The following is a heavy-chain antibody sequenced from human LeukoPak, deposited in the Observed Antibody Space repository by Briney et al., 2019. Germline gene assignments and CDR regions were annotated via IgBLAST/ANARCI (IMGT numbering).Heavy chain of an antibody. V-gene: IGHV3-49*04. D-gene: IGHD3-10*01. CDR1: GFTFSNYA. J-gene: IGHJ5*02. CDR3: TRAPSLSWFDP. Sequence: PGGSLRLSCTASGFTFSNYAMHWVRQAPGKGLEWVGFIRSKTHGGKTEYAASVKGRFIISRDDSRSIAYLQMNSLKTEDTAVYYCTRAPSLSWFDPWGQGTLVTVSS. CDR2: IRSKTHGGKT.